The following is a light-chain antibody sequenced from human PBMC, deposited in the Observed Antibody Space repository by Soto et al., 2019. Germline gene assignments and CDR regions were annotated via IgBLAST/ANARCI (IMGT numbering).Light chain of an antibody. J-gene: IGKJ1*01. CDR2: GAS. CDR1: QNIGNK. Sequence: IVMKQSPGTLSVSPGERATLSCRASQNIGNKVGWYQQKPGQAPRLLIYGASTRATGIPARFSGSGSGTEFTLTISSLQPDDFATYYCQQYNSYPWTFGQGTKVDIK. CDR3: QQYNSYPWT. V-gene: IGKV3-15*01.